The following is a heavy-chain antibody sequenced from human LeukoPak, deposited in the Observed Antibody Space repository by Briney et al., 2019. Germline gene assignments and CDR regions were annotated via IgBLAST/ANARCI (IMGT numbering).Heavy chain of an antibody. Sequence: GGSLRLSCTVAGFTVSSNFMSWVRQAPEKGLEWVSVIYSGGNTYYADSVSGRFTISRDNSKNTVYLQMNSLRADDTGVYYCARNHILGYWHFDLWGRGTLVTVSS. CDR3: ARNHILGYWHFDL. D-gene: IGHD1-26*01. CDR1: GFTVSSNF. J-gene: IGHJ2*01. CDR2: IYSGGNT. V-gene: IGHV3-53*01.